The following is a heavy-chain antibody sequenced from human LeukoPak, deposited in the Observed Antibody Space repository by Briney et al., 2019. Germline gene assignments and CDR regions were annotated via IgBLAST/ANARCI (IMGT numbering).Heavy chain of an antibody. CDR3: AKVAYMDV. J-gene: IGHJ6*03. CDR2: INPNSGGT. V-gene: IGHV1-2*02. CDR1: GYTFTGYY. Sequence: ASVKVSCKASGYTFTGYYIHWVRQAPGQGLEWMGWINPNSGGTKYAQKFQGRVTMTTDTSISTAYMELSRLKSDDTAVYYCAKVAYMDVWGQGTTVTVSS.